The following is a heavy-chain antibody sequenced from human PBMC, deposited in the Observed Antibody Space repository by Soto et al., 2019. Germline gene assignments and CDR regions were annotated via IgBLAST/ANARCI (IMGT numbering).Heavy chain of an antibody. CDR3: TRDRLHKTSSITFDY. J-gene: IGHJ4*02. D-gene: IGHD6-6*01. CDR2: IIPIFGTA. CDR1: GGTFSSYA. V-gene: IGHV1-69*13. Sequence: SVKVSCKASGGTFSSYAISWVRQAPGQGLEWMGGIIPIFGTANYAQKFQGRVTITADESTSTAYMELRSLRSDDTAVYYCTRDRLHKTSSITFDYWGQGALVTVSS.